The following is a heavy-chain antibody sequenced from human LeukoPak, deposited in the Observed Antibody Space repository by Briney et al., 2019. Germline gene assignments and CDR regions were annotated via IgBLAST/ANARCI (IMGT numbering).Heavy chain of an antibody. CDR3: ARVSTLIAAADYFDH. CDR2: INPSGGST. J-gene: IGHJ4*02. V-gene: IGHV1-46*01. D-gene: IGHD6-13*01. CDR1: GYTFTGYG. Sequence: ASVKVSCKASGYTFTGYGLSWVRQAPGQGLEWMGIINPSGGSTSYAQKFQGRVTMTRDTSTSTVYMELSSLRSEDTAVYYCARVSTLIAAADYFDHWGQGTLVTVSS.